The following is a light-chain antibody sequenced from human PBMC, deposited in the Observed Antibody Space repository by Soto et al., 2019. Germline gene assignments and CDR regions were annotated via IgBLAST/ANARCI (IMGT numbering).Light chain of an antibody. V-gene: IGKV3-15*01. CDR1: QSVSSD. Sequence: EVVMTQSPATLSVSPGERATLSCRASQSVSSDLAWYQQRPGQTPSLVIYAVSTRATGIPVRFSGSGSGTEFTLTISSLQSEDFAVYYCQQYNNWPYTFGQGTRLEIK. J-gene: IGKJ2*01. CDR2: AVS. CDR3: QQYNNWPYT.